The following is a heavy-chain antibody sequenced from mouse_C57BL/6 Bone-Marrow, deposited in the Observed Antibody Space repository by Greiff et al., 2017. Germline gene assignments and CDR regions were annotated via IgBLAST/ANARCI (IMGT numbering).Heavy chain of an antibody. CDR3: ARYGRWLLTFAY. CDR2: IYPGSGST. Sequence: VQLQQPGAELVKPGASVKMSCKASGYTFTSYWITWVKQRPGQGLEWIGDIYPGSGSTNYNEKFKSKATLTVDTSSSKAYMQLSSLTSEDSAVYYCARYGRWLLTFAYWGQGTLVTVSA. CDR1: GYTFTSYW. V-gene: IGHV1-55*01. D-gene: IGHD2-3*01. J-gene: IGHJ3*01.